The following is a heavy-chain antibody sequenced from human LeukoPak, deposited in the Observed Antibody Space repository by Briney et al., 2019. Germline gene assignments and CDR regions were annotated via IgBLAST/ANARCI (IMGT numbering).Heavy chain of an antibody. CDR3: ARAPVTYYFDY. CDR2: VSGSGGNT. Sequence: GGSLRLSCAASGFIFSDYGMSWVRQAPGKGLEWVSAVSGSGGNTFYADSVKGRFTISRDNAKNSLYLQMNSLRAEDTAVYYCARAPVTYYFDYWGQGTLVTVSS. V-gene: IGHV3-23*01. J-gene: IGHJ4*02. CDR1: GFIFSDYG.